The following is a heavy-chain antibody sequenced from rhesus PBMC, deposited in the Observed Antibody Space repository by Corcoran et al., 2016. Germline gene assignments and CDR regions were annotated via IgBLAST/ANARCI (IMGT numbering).Heavy chain of an antibody. CDR1: GFMFSSSS. CDR2: IRDKSSNYET. J-gene: IGHJ4*01. CDR3: RTAAATFDS. V-gene: IGHV3-118*01. Sequence: EVQLVESGGGLVQPGGSLRLSCAASGFMFSSSSIHWVRQASGKGVEWVGSIRDKSSNYETGYAASVKGRFTISKDDSKNTAYLQMNGLKTEDTAVYYCRTAAATFDSWGQGILVTVSS. D-gene: IGHD6-25*01.